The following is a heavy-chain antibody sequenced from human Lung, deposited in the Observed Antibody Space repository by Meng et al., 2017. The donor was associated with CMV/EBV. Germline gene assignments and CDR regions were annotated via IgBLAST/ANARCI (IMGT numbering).Heavy chain of an antibody. V-gene: IGHV3-23*01. J-gene: IGHJ6*02. D-gene: IGHD3-3*01. CDR1: GLTFSSYG. CDR3: ARDQRPEYYDFWSGYLGKGGYYGMDV. CDR2: IGATAGGT. Sequence: GESLKISCAASGLTFSSYGMSWVRQAPGKGLEWVSSIGATAGGTYYADSVKGRFTISRDNAKNSLYLQMNSLRAEDTAVYYCARDQRPEYYDFWSGYLGKGGYYGMDVWXQGTXVTVAS.